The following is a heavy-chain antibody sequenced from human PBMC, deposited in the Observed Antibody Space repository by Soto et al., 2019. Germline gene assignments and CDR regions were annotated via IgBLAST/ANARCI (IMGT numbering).Heavy chain of an antibody. V-gene: IGHV1-3*01. D-gene: IGHD6-13*01. J-gene: IGHJ3*02. CDR3: ARPQSSSWYSDAFDI. Sequence: ASVKVSCKASGYTFTSYAMHWVRQAPGQRLEWMGWINAGNGNTKYSQKFQGRVTITRDTSASTAYMELSSLRSEDTAVYYCARPQSSSWYSDAFDIWGQGTMVTVSS. CDR2: INAGNGNT. CDR1: GYTFTSYA.